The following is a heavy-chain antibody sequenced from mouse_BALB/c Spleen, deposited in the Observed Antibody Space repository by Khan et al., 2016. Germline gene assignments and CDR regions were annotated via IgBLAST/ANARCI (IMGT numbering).Heavy chain of an antibody. V-gene: IGHV9-3*02. Sequence: QIQLVQSGPELKKPGETVKISCKASGYTFTNYGMNWVKQAPGKGFKWMGWINTNTGEPTYAEEFKGRFAFSLETSASTAYLQINNLKNEDTATYFCAKDGYYVPDYWGQGTTLTVCS. D-gene: IGHD2-3*01. CDR1: GYTFTNYG. J-gene: IGHJ2*01. CDR2: INTNTGEP. CDR3: AKDGYYVPDY.